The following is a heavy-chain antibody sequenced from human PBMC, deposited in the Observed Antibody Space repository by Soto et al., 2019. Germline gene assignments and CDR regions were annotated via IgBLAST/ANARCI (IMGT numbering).Heavy chain of an antibody. CDR3: ARVGIYDSSGYLDY. V-gene: IGHV4-59*01. D-gene: IGHD3-22*01. J-gene: IGHJ4*02. CDR1: GGSISSYY. Sequence: SETLSLTCTVSGGSISSYYWSWIRQPPGKGLEWIGYIYYSGSTNYNPSLKSRVTISVDTSKNQFSLKLSSVTAADTAVYYCARVGIYDSSGYLDYWGQGTLVTVSS. CDR2: IYYSGST.